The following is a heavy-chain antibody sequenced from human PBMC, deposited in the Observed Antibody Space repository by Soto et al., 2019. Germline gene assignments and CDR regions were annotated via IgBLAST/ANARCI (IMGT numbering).Heavy chain of an antibody. CDR2: IIPIFGTA. D-gene: IGHD6-6*01. J-gene: IGHJ5*02. CDR1: GGTFISYA. Sequence: QVQLVQSGAEVKKPGSSVKVSCKASGGTFISYAISWVRQAPGQGLEWMGGIIPIFGTANYAQKFQGRVTITADKSTSTAYMELSSLRSEDTAVYYCARDRSIAARLLPVGWFDPWGQGTLVTVSS. V-gene: IGHV1-69*06. CDR3: ARDRSIAARLLPVGWFDP.